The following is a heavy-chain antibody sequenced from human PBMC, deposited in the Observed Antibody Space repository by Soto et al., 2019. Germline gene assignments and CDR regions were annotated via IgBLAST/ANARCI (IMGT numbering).Heavy chain of an antibody. V-gene: IGHV4-59*08. CDR1: GGSISSSY. D-gene: IGHD3-10*01. Sequence: SETLSLTCTVSGGSISSSYWSWIRQPPGKGLEWIGYIYYSGSTYYNSSLKSRVTISVDTSKNQFSLKLSSVTAADTAVYYCARRYGLSAFDIWGQGTMVTVSS. CDR2: IYYSGST. J-gene: IGHJ3*02. CDR3: ARRYGLSAFDI.